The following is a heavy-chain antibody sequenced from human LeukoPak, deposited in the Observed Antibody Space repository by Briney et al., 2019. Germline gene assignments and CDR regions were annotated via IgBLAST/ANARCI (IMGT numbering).Heavy chain of an antibody. J-gene: IGHJ6*02. CDR2: IYYSGST. Sequence: PSETLSLTCTVSGGSISSYYWSWIRQPPGKGLEWIGYIYYSGSTNYNPSLKSRVTISVDTSKNQFSLKLSSVTAADTAVYYCARQFRRATYGSGSYYSYGMDVWGQGTTVTVSS. CDR3: ARQFRRATYGSGSYYSYGMDV. D-gene: IGHD3-10*01. CDR1: GGSISSYY. V-gene: IGHV4-59*01.